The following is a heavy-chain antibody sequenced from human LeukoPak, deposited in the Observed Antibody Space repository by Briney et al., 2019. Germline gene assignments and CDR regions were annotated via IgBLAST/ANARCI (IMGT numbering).Heavy chain of an antibody. D-gene: IGHD5-18*01. CDR2: ISSSGSTI. CDR3: AREGYSQYDAFDI. V-gene: IGHV3-48*03. CDR1: GFSFSSYE. Sequence: PGGSLRLSCAASGFSFSSYEMNWVRQAPGKGLEWVSYISSSGSTIYYADSVKGRFTISRDNAKNSLYLQMNSLRAEDTAVYYCAREGYSQYDAFDIWGQGTMVTVSS. J-gene: IGHJ3*02.